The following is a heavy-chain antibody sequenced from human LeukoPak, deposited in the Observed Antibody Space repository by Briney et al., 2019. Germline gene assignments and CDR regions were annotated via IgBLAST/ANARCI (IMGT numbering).Heavy chain of an antibody. V-gene: IGHV3-30-3*01. D-gene: IGHD6-19*01. CDR3: ARDLIAVTGTGFWFDP. CDR1: GFTFSTYA. CDR2: ISDDGSTK. Sequence: PGGSLRLSCAASGFTFSTYAIHWVRQAPGKGLEWVAVISDDGSTKYYADSVKGRFTISRDNSKNMLYLQMNSLRAEDSAVYYCARDLIAVTGTGFWFDPRGQGTLDTVSS. J-gene: IGHJ5*02.